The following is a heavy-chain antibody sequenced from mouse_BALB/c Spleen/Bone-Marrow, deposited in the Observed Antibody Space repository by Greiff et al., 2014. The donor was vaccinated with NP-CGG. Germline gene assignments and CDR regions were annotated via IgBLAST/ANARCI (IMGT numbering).Heavy chain of an antibody. J-gene: IGHJ4*01. Sequence: EVNLVESGGGLVQPKGSLKLSCAASGFTFNPYAMNWVRQAPGKGLEWVARIRNKRNNYATFYADSLKDRFTISRDDSQSMLYLQMNNLKTEDTAMYYCVRGDYFTMGYWGQGTSVTVSS. CDR3: VRGDYFTMGY. V-gene: IGHV10-1*02. CDR1: GFTFNPYA. CDR2: IRNKRNNYAT.